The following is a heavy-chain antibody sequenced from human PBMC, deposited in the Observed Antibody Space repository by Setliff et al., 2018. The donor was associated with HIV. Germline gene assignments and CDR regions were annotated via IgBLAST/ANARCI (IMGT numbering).Heavy chain of an antibody. V-gene: IGHV4-31*03. CDR3: ARAADYYDSSGYWAPPRYFDY. CDR1: GGSISGNYY. J-gene: IGHJ4*02. CDR2: FYYRGTT. Sequence: LSLTCTVTGGSISGNYYWTWIRQHPGKGLEWIGYFYYRGTTYYTPSLKSRVTISVDSSKNQFSLKLTSVTAADTAVYYCARAADYYDSSGYWAPPRYFDYWGQGTLVTVSS. D-gene: IGHD3-22*01.